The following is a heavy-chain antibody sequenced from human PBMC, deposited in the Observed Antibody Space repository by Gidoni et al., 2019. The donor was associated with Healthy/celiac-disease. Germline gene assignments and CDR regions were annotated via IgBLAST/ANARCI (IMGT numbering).Heavy chain of an antibody. Sequence: QVQLQESGPGLVKPSQTLSLTCTVSGGSISSGGYYWSWIRQHPGKGLEWIGYIYYSGSTYYNPSLKSRVTISVDTSKNQFSLKLSSVTAADTAVYYCARVPFDSTGTTSARYRFDYWGQGTLVTVSS. CDR2: IYYSGST. CDR3: ARVPFDSTGTTSARYRFDY. V-gene: IGHV4-31*03. D-gene: IGHD1-7*01. J-gene: IGHJ4*02. CDR1: GGSISSGGYY.